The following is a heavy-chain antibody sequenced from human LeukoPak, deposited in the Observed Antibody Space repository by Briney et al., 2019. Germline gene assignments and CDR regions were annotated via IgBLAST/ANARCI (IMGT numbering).Heavy chain of an antibody. CDR3: ARDSRPYYYDSSGYPGWFDP. CDR2: INPSGGST. CDR1: GYTFTSYY. Sequence: ASVKVSCKASGYTFTSYYMHWVRQAPGQGLEWMGLINPSGGSTSYAQKFQGRVTMTRDMSTSTVYMELSSLRSEDTAVYYCARDSRPYYYDSSGYPGWFDPWGQGTLVTVSS. V-gene: IGHV1-46*01. J-gene: IGHJ5*02. D-gene: IGHD3-22*01.